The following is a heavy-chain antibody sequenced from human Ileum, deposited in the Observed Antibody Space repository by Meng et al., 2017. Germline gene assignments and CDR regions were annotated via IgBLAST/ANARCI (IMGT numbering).Heavy chain of an antibody. D-gene: IGHD6-13*01. CDR2: IRSKANNYAT. V-gene: IGHV3-73*02. CDR3: TRLYSAG. Sequence: EVQLVGSGGGLVPPGGSLKLSCAASGFSFSDSSMHWVRQASGKGLEWVGHIRSKANNYATAYAASVKGRFTISRDESKNTAYLQMSSLKTEDTAVYYCTRLYSAGWGQGTLVTVSS. CDR1: GFSFSDSS. J-gene: IGHJ4*02.